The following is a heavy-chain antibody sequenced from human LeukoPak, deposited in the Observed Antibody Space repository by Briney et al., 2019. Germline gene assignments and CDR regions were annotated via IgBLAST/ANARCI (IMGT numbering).Heavy chain of an antibody. CDR3: ARQVSGWYHPFGY. CDR1: GGSISSSSYY. V-gene: IGHV4-39*01. J-gene: IGHJ4*02. D-gene: IGHD6-19*01. CDR2: IYYSGST. Sequence: SETLSLTCTVSGGSISSSSYYWGWLRQPPGKGLEWIGSIYYSGSTYYNPSLKSRVTISVDTSKNQFSLKLSSVTAADTAVYYCARQVSGWYHPFGYWGQGTLVTVSS.